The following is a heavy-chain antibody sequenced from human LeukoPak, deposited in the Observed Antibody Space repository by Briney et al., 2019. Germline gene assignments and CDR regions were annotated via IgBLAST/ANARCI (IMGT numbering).Heavy chain of an antibody. J-gene: IGHJ6*03. CDR1: GYPFSDYY. CDR3: ATDTISNYHYYMDV. D-gene: IGHD3-10*01. CDR2: VDPEDGET. Sequence: GATVKISCKASGYPFSDYYMHWVQQAPGKGLEWMGRVDPEDGETIYAEMFQGRVTITADTSTATAYMELSSLRSDDTAVYYCATDTISNYHYYMDVWGKGTTVTVSS. V-gene: IGHV1-69-2*01.